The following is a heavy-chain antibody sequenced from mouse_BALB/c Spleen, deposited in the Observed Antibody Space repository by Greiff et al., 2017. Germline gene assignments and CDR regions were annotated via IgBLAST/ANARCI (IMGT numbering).Heavy chain of an antibody. CDR1: GFSLTSYG. V-gene: IGHV2-6-2*01. CDR2: IWSDGST. CDR3: ARHEGLRRRYAMDY. J-gene: IGHJ4*01. Sequence: QVQLQQSGPDLVAPSQSLSITCTVSGFSLTSYGVHWVRQPPGKGLEWLVVIWSDGSTTYNSALKSRLSISKDNSKSQVFLKMNSLQTDDTAMYYCARHEGLRRRYAMDYWGQGTSVTVSS. D-gene: IGHD2-4*01.